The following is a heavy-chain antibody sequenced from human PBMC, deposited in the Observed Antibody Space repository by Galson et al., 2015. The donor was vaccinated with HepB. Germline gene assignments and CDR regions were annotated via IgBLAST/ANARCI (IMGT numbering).Heavy chain of an antibody. J-gene: IGHJ4*02. CDR2: INGNDDK. CDR1: GFSLSTRTVG. CDR3: AHRRQVITKEFDS. D-gene: IGHD1-20*01. Sequence: PALVKPTQTLTLTCTFSGFSLSTRTVGVGWIRQPPGKALEWLALINGNDDKRYSPSLKRRLTITKETSKSQVVLTMTNMDPVDTATYYCAHRRQVITKEFDSWGQGTLVTVSS. V-gene: IGHV2-5*01.